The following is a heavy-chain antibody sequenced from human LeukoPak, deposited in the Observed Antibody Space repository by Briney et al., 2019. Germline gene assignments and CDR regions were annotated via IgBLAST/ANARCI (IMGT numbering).Heavy chain of an antibody. CDR1: GFTFSTYS. J-gene: IGHJ4*02. V-gene: IGHV3-48*04. Sequence: GGSLRLSCAASGFTFSTYSMNWVRQAPGKGLEWVSYISSSGRTIYYADSVKGRFTISRDNAKNSLYLQMNSLRAEDTALYYCATRYASGPIADYWGQGTLVTVSS. CDR3: ATRYASGPIADY. CDR2: ISSSGRTI. D-gene: IGHD3-10*01.